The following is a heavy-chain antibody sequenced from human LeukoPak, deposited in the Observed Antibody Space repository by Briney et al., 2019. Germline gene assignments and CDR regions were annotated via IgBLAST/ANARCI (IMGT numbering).Heavy chain of an antibody. V-gene: IGHV3-23*01. J-gene: IGHJ4*02. CDR2: ISGSGGST. Sequence: GGSLRLSCAASGFTFSSYAMSWVRQAPGKGLEWVSAISGSGGSTYHADSVKGRFTISRDNSKNTLYLQMNSLRAEDTAVYYCAKPQLRYYYDSSGYPYYFDYWGQGTLVTVSS. CDR1: GFTFSSYA. CDR3: AKPQLRYYYDSSGYPYYFDY. D-gene: IGHD3-22*01.